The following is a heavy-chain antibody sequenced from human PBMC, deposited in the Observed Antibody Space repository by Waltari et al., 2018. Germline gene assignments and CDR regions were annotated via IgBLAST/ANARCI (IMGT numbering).Heavy chain of an antibody. CDR2: IKSITDGGAT. V-gene: IGHV3-15*01. Sequence: EVQLVESGGGLVKPGGSLRLSCAASGFIFSKAWMTWVRQAPGKGLEWVGRIKSITDGGATDYATPVKGRFTISRDDSKNTLYLQMNSLKTEDTAVYYCTTADYDILTGYPHFDYWGQGTLVTVSS. D-gene: IGHD3-9*01. CDR1: GFIFSKAW. CDR3: TTADYDILTGYPHFDY. J-gene: IGHJ4*02.